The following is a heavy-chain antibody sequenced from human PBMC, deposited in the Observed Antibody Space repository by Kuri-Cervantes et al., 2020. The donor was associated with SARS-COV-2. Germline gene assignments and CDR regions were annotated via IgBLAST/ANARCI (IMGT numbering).Heavy chain of an antibody. V-gene: IGHV4-39*01. CDR2: IYYSGCT. J-gene: IGHJ6*03. CDR3: ARLKSSNYTFVYYYYMDV. Sequence: SETLSLTCTVSGGSISSSSYYWGGIRQPPGKGLEWIGSIYYSGCTYYNPSLKSRVTISVDTSKNQFSLKLSSVTAADMAVYYYARLKSSNYTFVYYYYMDVWGKGTTVTVSS. D-gene: IGHD4-11*01. CDR1: GGSISSSSYY.